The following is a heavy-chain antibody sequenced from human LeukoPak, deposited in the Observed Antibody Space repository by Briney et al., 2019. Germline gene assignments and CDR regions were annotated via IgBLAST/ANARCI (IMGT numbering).Heavy chain of an antibody. Sequence: PGRSLRLSCAASGFTFSNYGMHWVRQAPGKGLEWVAVIWYDGSNKYYADSVKGRFTISRDNSKNTLYLQMNSLRAEDTAVYYRAGNYGPYYFGYWGQGTLVTVSS. CDR3: AGNYGPYYFGY. CDR2: IWYDGSNK. V-gene: IGHV3-33*01. J-gene: IGHJ4*02. D-gene: IGHD3-10*01. CDR1: GFTFSNYG.